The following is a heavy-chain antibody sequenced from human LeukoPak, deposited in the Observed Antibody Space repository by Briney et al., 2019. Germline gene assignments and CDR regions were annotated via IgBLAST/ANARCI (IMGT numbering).Heavy chain of an antibody. CDR1: GGSIISSSYY. D-gene: IGHD3-10*01. J-gene: IGHJ4*02. CDR3: ARHRESASRRYFDY. Sequence: SETLSLTCSVSGGSIISSSYYWGWIRQPPGKGLEWIGSIYYSGSTYYNPSLKSRVTISVDTSKNQFSLKLSSVTAADTAVYYCARHRESASRRYFDYWGQGTLVTVSS. V-gene: IGHV4-39*01. CDR2: IYYSGST.